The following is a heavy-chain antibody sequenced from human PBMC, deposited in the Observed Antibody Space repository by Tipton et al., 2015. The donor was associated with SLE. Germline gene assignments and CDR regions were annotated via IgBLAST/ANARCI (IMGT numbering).Heavy chain of an antibody. CDR2: INHSGST. D-gene: IGHD3-22*01. Sequence: TLSLTCAVSGYSISSGYHWGWIRQPPGKGLEWIGEINHSGSTNYNPSLKSRVTISVDTSKNQFSLNLSSVTAADTAVYYCARDRFDSSGYTLFDSWGQGTLVTVSS. CDR1: GYSISSGYH. CDR3: ARDRFDSSGYTLFDS. J-gene: IGHJ4*02. V-gene: IGHV4-38-2*02.